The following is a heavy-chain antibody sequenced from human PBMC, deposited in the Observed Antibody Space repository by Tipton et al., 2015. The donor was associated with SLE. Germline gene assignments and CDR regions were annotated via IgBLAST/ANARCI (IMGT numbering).Heavy chain of an antibody. CDR1: GYIFIGYY. V-gene: IGHV1-2*06. CDR2: IHPNSGGT. D-gene: IGHD6-19*01. Sequence: QVQLVQSGVEVKKPGASVKVSCKASGYIFIGYYMHWVRQAPGQGLEWVGRIHPNSGGTDYTQKFQGRVTLTRDTSINTVYMELSRLRFDDTAVYYCASLGIAVASDAFDIWGQGTMVTVSS. CDR3: ASLGIAVASDAFDI. J-gene: IGHJ3*02.